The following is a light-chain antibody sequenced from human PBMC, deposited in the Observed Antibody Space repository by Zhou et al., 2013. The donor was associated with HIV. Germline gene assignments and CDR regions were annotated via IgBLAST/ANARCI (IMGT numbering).Light chain of an antibody. J-gene: IGKJ4*01. CDR1: QSVSSN. CDR3: HLYGSSSALS. V-gene: IGKV3-20*01. Sequence: EIVMTQSPATLSVSPGERATLSCRASQSVSSNLAWYQXEPGQAPRLLIYGASSRATGIPDRFSGSGSGTDFALTITRLEPEDSAVYFCHLYGSSSALSFGGGTKVDIK. CDR2: GAS.